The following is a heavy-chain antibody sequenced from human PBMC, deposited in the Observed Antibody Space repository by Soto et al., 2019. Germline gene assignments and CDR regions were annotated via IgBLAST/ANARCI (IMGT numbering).Heavy chain of an antibody. J-gene: IGHJ6*02. CDR2: IYYSGNT. Sequence: SETLSLTCSVSGGSISSGYYYWSWVRPPPGKGLEWLGNIYYSGNTYYNPSLKSRLIISIDTSKNQFSPKVGSVTAAATAGSYCASSALYGMDVCGQGTTVTVSS. CDR3: ASSALYGMDV. CDR1: GGSISSGYYY. V-gene: IGHV4-30-4*01.